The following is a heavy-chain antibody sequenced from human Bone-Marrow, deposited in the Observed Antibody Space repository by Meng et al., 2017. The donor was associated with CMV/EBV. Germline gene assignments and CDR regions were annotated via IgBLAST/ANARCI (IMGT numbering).Heavy chain of an antibody. CDR3: AKDCRTNSCYKRVLA. Sequence: SVKVSCKASGDTFSTFTISWVRQAPGQGFEWMGRIIPMVGIPNNAQKFQDRVTITADESTSTAYMELSSLRSDDTAIYYCAKDCRTNSCYKRVLAWGQGTLVTVSS. J-gene: IGHJ4*02. D-gene: IGHD2-2*02. CDR2: IIPMVGIP. V-gene: IGHV1-69*04. CDR1: GDTFSTFT.